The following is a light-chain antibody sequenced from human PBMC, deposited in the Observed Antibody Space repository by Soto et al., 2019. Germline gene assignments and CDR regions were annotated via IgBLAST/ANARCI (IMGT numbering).Light chain of an antibody. CDR1: QSVSRQ. J-gene: IGKJ5*01. CDR3: QQSSNWRMIT. CDR2: GAS. Sequence: EIVMTQSPATLSVSPGERATLSFSASQSVSRQLAWYQRQPRQATRLLRYGASNRAIGIPDRFSGSGSGTDLTPTISSLQPEDFSVYVCQQSSNWRMITFGQGTRLEI. V-gene: IGKV3-11*01.